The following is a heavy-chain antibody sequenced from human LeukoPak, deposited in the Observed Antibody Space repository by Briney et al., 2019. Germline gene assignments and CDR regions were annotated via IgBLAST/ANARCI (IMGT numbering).Heavy chain of an antibody. CDR2: ISGSGGST. J-gene: IGHJ4*02. D-gene: IGHD3-3*01. CDR3: AGGEYDFWSGYYLGGLY. Sequence: GGSLRLSCAASGFTFSSYAMSWVRQAPGKGLEWVSAISGSGGSTNYADSVKGRFTISRDNSKNTLYLQMNRLRAEDTAVYYCAGGEYDFWSGYYLGGLYWGQGTLVTVSS. V-gene: IGHV3-23*01. CDR1: GFTFSSYA.